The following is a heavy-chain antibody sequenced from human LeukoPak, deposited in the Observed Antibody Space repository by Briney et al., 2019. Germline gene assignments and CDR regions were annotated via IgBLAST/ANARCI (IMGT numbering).Heavy chain of an antibody. CDR1: GGTFSSYA. CDR3: AREVCGGSCIEFDY. V-gene: IGHV1-69*13. Sequence: ASVKVSCKASGGTFSSYAISWVRQAPGQGLEWMGGIIPIFGTANYAQKFQGRVTITADESTSTAYMELSSLRSEDTAVYYCAREVCGGSCIEFDYWGQGTLVTVSS. D-gene: IGHD2-15*01. CDR2: IIPIFGTA. J-gene: IGHJ4*02.